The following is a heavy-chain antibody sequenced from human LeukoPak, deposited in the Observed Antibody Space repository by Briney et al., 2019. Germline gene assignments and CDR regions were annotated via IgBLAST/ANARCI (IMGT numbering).Heavy chain of an antibody. CDR1: GFTFSSYA. V-gene: IGHV3-30-3*01. CDR3: ARGPEVLEWLLYVY. CDR2: ISYDGSNK. J-gene: IGHJ4*02. Sequence: GRSLRLSCAASGFTFSSYAMHWVRQAPGKGLEWVAVISYDGSNKYYADSVKGRFTISRDNSKNTLYLQMNSLRAEDTAVYYCARGPEVLEWLLYVYWGQGTLVTVSS. D-gene: IGHD3-3*01.